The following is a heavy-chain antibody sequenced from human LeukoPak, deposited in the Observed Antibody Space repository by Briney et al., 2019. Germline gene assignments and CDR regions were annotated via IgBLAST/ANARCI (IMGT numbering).Heavy chain of an antibody. J-gene: IGHJ4*02. CDR1: GGSISSYC. Sequence: SETLSLTCTVSGGSISSYCWSWIRQPPGKGLEWIGDIYDNESTNYSPSLKSRVTISVDTSKNQFSLQQSSVTAADTAVYYCARGNLCFGESGYWGQGTLVTVSS. D-gene: IGHD3-10*01. V-gene: IGHV4-59*01. CDR3: ARGNLCFGESGY. CDR2: IYDNEST.